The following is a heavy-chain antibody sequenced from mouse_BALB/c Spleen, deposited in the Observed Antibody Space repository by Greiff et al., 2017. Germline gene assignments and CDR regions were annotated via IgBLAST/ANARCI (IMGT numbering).Heavy chain of an antibody. Sequence: EVQLQQSGPEPVKPGASVKIPCKASGYTFTDYNMDWVKQSHGKSLEWIGDINPNNGGTIYNQKFKGKATLTVDKSSSTAYMELRSLTSEDTAVYYCARRLRLRGYAMDYWGQGTSVTVSS. CDR2: INPNNGGT. V-gene: IGHV1-18*01. CDR3: ARRLRLRGYAMDY. J-gene: IGHJ4*01. CDR1: GYTFTDYN. D-gene: IGHD1-2*01.